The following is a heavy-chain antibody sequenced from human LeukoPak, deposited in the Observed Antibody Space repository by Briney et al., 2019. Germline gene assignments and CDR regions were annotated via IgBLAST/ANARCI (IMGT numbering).Heavy chain of an antibody. CDR1: GFTFDDYG. V-gene: IGHV3-7*03. J-gene: IGHJ4*02. CDR2: IKRDGSEK. Sequence: GGSLRLSCAASGFTFDDYGMSWVRQAPGKGLEWVANIKRDGSEKNYVDSVRGRFTVSRDNRENSLYLHLNSLRAEDTAVYYCAKDPGDYWGQGTLVTVSS. CDR3: AKDPGDY.